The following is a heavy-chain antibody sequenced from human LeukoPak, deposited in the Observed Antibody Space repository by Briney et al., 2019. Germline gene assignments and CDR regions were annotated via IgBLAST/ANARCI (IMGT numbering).Heavy chain of an antibody. CDR2: IYYSGST. Sequence: KPSETLSLTCTVSGGSISSSSYYWGWIRQPPGKGLEWIGSIYYSGSTYYNPSLKSRVTISVDTSKNQFSLKLSSVTAADTAVYYCARDPNYSNYVFDYWGQGTLVTVSS. D-gene: IGHD4-11*01. V-gene: IGHV4-39*02. J-gene: IGHJ4*02. CDR1: GGSISSSSYY. CDR3: ARDPNYSNYVFDY.